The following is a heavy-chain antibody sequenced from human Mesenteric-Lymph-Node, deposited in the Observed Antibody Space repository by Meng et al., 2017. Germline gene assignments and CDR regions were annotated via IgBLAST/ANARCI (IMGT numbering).Heavy chain of an antibody. Sequence: GGSLRLSCAASGFTFSSYWMSWVRQAPGKGLGWVANIKQDGSEKYYVDSVKGRFTISRDNAKNSLYLQMNSLRAEDTAVYYCARDRGELLIRDAFDIWGQGTMVTVSS. J-gene: IGHJ3*02. CDR1: GFTFSSYW. CDR2: IKQDGSEK. CDR3: ARDRGELLIRDAFDI. V-gene: IGHV3-7*01. D-gene: IGHD1-26*01.